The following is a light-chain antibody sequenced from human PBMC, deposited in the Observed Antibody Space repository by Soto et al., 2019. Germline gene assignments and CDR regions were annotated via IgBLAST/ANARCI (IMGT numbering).Light chain of an antibody. CDR1: QSVSSNH. CDR2: GGS. CDR3: QQYSRSRT. Sequence: LTPSPSTVSSSPWDRDTLSCRASQSVSSNHLAWYQQRPGQAPRLLIYGGSSRATGIPVRFSGSGSETDFTLTITRLEPEDFAVYYCQQYSRSRTFGQGTKVDIK. V-gene: IGKV3-20*01. J-gene: IGKJ1*01.